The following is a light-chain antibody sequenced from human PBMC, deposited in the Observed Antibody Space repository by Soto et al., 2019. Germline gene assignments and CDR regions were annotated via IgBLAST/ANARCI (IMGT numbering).Light chain of an antibody. CDR1: SSNIGSNT. CDR2: SNN. Sequence: QSVLTQPPSASGTPGQRVTISCSGSSSNIGSNTVNWYQQLPGTAPKILIYSNNQRPSGVPDRISGSKSGTSASLAISGLQSEDEADYYCAGWDDSLNGWVFGGGTKVTVL. V-gene: IGLV1-44*01. J-gene: IGLJ3*02. CDR3: AGWDDSLNGWV.